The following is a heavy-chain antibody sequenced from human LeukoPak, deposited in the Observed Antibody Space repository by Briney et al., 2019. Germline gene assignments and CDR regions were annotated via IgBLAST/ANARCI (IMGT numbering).Heavy chain of an antibody. J-gene: IGHJ4*02. CDR2: IKQDGSEK. V-gene: IGHV3-7*01. D-gene: IGHD3-10*01. Sequence: GGSLRLSCAASGFTFSSYWMSWVRQAPGKGLEWVANIKQDGSEKYYVDSVKGRFTISRDNAKNSLYLQMNSLRAEDTAVYYCAKDYGSGSEIIPAGYDYWGQGTLVTVSS. CDR1: GFTFSSYW. CDR3: AKDYGSGSEIIPAGYDY.